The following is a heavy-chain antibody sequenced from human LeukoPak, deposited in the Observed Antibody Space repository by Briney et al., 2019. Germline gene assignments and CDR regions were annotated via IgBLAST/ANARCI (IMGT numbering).Heavy chain of an antibody. V-gene: IGHV3-30-3*01. CDR2: ISYDGSNK. Sequence: GGSLRLSCAASGFTFSSYAMHWVGQAPGKGLEWVAVISYDGSNKYYADSVKGRFTISRDNSKNTLYLQMNSLRAEDTAVYYCARDYFHITMVRGVSYWGQGTLVTVSS. J-gene: IGHJ4*02. D-gene: IGHD3-10*01. CDR3: ARDYFHITMVRGVSY. CDR1: GFTFSSYA.